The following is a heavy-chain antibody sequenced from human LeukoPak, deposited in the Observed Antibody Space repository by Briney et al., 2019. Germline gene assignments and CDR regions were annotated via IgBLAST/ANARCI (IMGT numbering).Heavy chain of an antibody. CDR3: AREAPRGPYFDY. Sequence: ASVKVSCKAYGDIFSMYGISWVRQAPGQGLEWMGRITAYNGNTNYAQKFQGRVTMTTDTSTSTAYMEVRSLTSDDTAVYYCAREAPRGPYFDYWGQGTLVTVSS. D-gene: IGHD2-15*01. CDR1: GDIFSMYG. V-gene: IGHV1-18*01. CDR2: ITAYNGNT. J-gene: IGHJ4*02.